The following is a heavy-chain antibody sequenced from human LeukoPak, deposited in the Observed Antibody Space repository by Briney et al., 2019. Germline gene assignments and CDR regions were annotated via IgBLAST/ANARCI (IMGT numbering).Heavy chain of an antibody. Sequence: GGSLRLSCAASGFTFSSYGMHWVRQAPGKGLEWVAVISYDGSNKYYADSVKGRFTISRDNSKNTLYLQMNSLRAEDTTVYYCANPDRPIAVAIPSYFDYWGQGTLVTVSS. V-gene: IGHV3-30*18. CDR2: ISYDGSNK. CDR3: ANPDRPIAVAIPSYFDY. CDR1: GFTFSSYG. D-gene: IGHD6-19*01. J-gene: IGHJ4*02.